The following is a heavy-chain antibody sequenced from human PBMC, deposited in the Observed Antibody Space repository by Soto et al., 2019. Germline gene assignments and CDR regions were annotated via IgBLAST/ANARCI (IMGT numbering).Heavy chain of an antibody. CDR1: GFTVSSNY. J-gene: IGHJ3*02. Sequence: EVQLVESGGGLIQPGGSLRLSCAASGFTVSSNYMSWVRQAPGKGLEWVSVIYSGGSTYYADSVKGRFTISRDNSKNTLYLQMNSLRAEDTAVYYCAKSTQDYYDSSGYYPAVDAFDIWGQGTMVTVSS. CDR3: AKSTQDYYDSSGYYPAVDAFDI. CDR2: IYSGGST. V-gene: IGHV3-53*01. D-gene: IGHD3-22*01.